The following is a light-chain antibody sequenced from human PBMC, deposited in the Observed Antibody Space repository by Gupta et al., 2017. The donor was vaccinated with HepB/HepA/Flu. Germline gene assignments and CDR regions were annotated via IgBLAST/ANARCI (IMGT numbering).Light chain of an antibody. CDR3: KQSFHTPRT. J-gene: IGKJ3*01. CDR1: QRISTY. Sequence: IQVTKSSSCLPASVGDRVAITCRASQRISTYLHWYQQRPGKAPKLLIYAASRLQSGVPSRFSGSGSGTDFTLNISSLQPEDFASYYCKQSFHTPRTFGPGTKVDI. V-gene: IGKV1-39*01. CDR2: AAS.